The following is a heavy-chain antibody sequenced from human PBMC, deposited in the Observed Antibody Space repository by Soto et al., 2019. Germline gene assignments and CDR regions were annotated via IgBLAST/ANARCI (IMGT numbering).Heavy chain of an antibody. CDR1: GYTFTSYG. D-gene: IGHD2-2*01. V-gene: IGHV1-18*01. J-gene: IGHJ4*02. Sequence: QGQLVPSGAEVKKPGASVTVSCKASGYTFTSYGISWVRQAHGQGLEWMGWISAYNGNTNYAQKLQGRVTMTTDTSTSTAYMEVRSLRSHDTGVYYCALTPYCSSTGCYAPYYFDYWGQGTLVTGSS. CDR2: ISAYNGNT. CDR3: ALTPYCSSTGCYAPYYFDY.